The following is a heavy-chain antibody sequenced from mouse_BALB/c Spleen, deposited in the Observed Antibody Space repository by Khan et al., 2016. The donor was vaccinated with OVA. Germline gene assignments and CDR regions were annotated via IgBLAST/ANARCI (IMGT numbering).Heavy chain of an antibody. J-gene: IGHJ3*01. CDR1: GYTFTSYW. Sequence: QVQLQQSGAELAKPGASVKMSCKASGYTFTSYWMHWVQQRPGQGLEWIGYINPSTGYTEYTQKFKDKVTLTTDKSSSTTYMQLSSLTSEDSAVCYGARRELCGIFAYWGQGTLVTVSA. V-gene: IGHV1-7*01. D-gene: IGHD1-1*02. CDR3: ARRELCGIFAY. CDR2: INPSTGYT.